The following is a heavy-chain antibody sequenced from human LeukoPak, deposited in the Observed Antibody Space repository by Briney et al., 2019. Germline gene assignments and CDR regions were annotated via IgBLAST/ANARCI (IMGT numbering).Heavy chain of an antibody. D-gene: IGHD4-17*01. V-gene: IGHV1-24*01. CDR1: GNSLSQLS. CDR2: LDRDDGEI. CDR3: AADGSPTASVYDC. J-gene: IGHJ4*02. Sequence: ASVKVSCKVSGNSLSQLSILWVRQAPGKGLEWMGCLDRDDGEIIYAQKFQGRVTMTEDKSTDTAYMEVNSLTSEDTAVYYCAADGSPTASVYDCWGQGTLVTVSS.